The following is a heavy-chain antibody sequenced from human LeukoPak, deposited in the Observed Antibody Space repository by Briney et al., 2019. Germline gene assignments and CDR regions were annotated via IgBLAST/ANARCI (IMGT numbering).Heavy chain of an antibody. CDR3: AKDCMSNFWSGYYLWGARGIDY. Sequence: GGSLRLSCAASGFSFSDYSMNWVRQTPEKGLEWVSYISRSSSNIYYADSVKGRFTISRDNGKNSLYLQMNSLRAEDTAVYYCAKDCMSNFWSGYYLWGARGIDYWGQGTLVTVSS. CDR1: GFSFSDYS. CDR2: ISRSSSNI. J-gene: IGHJ4*02. V-gene: IGHV3-48*01. D-gene: IGHD3-3*01.